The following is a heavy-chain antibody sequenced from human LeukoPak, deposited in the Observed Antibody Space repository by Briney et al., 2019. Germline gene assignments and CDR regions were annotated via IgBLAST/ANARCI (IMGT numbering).Heavy chain of an antibody. J-gene: IGHJ5*02. D-gene: IGHD2-21*01. Sequence: ASVKVSCKPSGYMFISYGINWVRQAPGQGLEWMGWISTYNGNTNYAQNFQGRVTLTTDTSTSTAYMELRSLTSDDTAVYYCARDLGGNFVVTWFDPWGQGTLVTVSS. CDR2: ISTYNGNT. CDR1: GYMFISYG. V-gene: IGHV1-18*01. CDR3: ARDLGGNFVVTWFDP.